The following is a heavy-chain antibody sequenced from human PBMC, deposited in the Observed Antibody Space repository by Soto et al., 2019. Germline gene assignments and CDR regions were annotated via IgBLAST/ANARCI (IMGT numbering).Heavy chain of an antibody. CDR1: GGSISSSSYY. Sequence: PSETLSLTCTVSGGSISSSSYYWGWIRQPPGKGLEWIGSIYYSGSTYYNPSLKSRVTISVDTSKNQFSLKLSSVTAADTAVYYCARHMFEGFFFESRGSTKGPVYWCQATLGTVSS. J-gene: IGHJ4*02. CDR2: IYYSGST. CDR3: ARHMFEGFFFESRGSTKGPVY. V-gene: IGHV4-39*01. D-gene: IGHD3-22*01.